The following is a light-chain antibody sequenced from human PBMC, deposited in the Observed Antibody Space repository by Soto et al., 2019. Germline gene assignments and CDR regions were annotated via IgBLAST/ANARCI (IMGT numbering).Light chain of an antibody. J-gene: IGLJ2*01. Sequence: QSALTQPASVSESLGQSITISCTGTSSDIGYYNYVSWYQHHPGKAPKLMIYDVSNRPSGVSRRFSGSKSGNTASLTISGLRAEDEADYYCTSYTTSSTLVFGGGTQPTVL. CDR2: DVS. CDR1: SSDIGYYNY. CDR3: TSYTTSSTLV. V-gene: IGLV2-14*03.